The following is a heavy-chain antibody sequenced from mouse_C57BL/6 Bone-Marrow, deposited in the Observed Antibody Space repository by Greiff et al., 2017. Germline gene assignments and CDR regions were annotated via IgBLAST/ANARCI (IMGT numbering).Heavy chain of an antibody. CDR1: GYTFTSYG. D-gene: IGHD2-3*01. Sequence: QVHVKQSGAELARPGASVKLSCKASGYTFTSYGISWVKQRTGQGLEWIGEIYPRSGNTYYNEKFKGKATLTADKSSSTAYMELRSLTSEDSAVYFCARSVDGYTDYFDYWGQGTTLTVSS. CDR2: IYPRSGNT. J-gene: IGHJ2*01. CDR3: ARSVDGYTDYFDY. V-gene: IGHV1-81*01.